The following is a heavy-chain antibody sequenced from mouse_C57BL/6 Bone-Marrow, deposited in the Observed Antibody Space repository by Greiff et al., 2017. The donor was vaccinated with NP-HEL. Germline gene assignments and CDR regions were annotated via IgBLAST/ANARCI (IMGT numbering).Heavy chain of an antibody. V-gene: IGHV1-85*01. Sequence: VKLMESGPELVKPGASVKLSCKASGYTFTSYAINWVKQRPGQGLEWIGWIYPRDGSTKYNEKFKGKATLTVDTSSSTAYMELHSLTSEDSAVYFCARWSGSSLFAYWGQGTLVTVSA. D-gene: IGHD1-1*01. CDR3: ARWSGSSLFAY. CDR1: GYTFTSYA. J-gene: IGHJ3*01. CDR2: IYPRDGST.